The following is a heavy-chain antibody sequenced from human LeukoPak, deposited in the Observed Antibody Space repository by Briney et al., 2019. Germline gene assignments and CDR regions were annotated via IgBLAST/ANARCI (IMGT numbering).Heavy chain of an antibody. CDR2: ISGSGGST. CDR1: GFTFNTYD. V-gene: IGHV3-23*01. J-gene: IGHJ4*02. D-gene: IGHD3-3*01. Sequence: GGSLRLSCAASGFTFNTYDMSWLRQAPGKGLEWVSAISGSGGSTYYADSVKGRFTISRDNSKNTLYLQMNSLRAEDTAVYYCAKGIRVVTHWGQGTLVTVSS. CDR3: AKGIRVVTH.